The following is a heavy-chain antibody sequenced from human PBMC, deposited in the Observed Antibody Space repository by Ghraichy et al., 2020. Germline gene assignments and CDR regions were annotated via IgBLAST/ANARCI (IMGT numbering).Heavy chain of an antibody. Sequence: SETLSLTCAVSGDSITTVLWWSWVRQPPGKGLEWIGEIHHSGRTNRNPSLKSRVTISVDKSQNQFSLKLNSVTAADTAVYYCVRNNGWHLDVPDYWGQGALVTVSS. V-gene: IGHV4-4*02. CDR1: GDSITTVLW. D-gene: IGHD6-19*01. CDR2: IHHSGRT. J-gene: IGHJ4*02. CDR3: VRNNGWHLDVPDY.